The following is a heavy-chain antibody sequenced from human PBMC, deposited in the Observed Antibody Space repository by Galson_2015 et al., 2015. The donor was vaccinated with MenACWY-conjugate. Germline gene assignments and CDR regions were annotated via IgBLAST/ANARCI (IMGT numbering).Heavy chain of an antibody. V-gene: IGHV4-38-2*02. CDR2: IYHSGST. J-gene: IGHJ5*02. CDR1: GYSIRNGYY. CDR3: ARDCVRSSTSCYEVAP. Sequence: SETLSLTCSVSGYSIRNGYYWGWIRQPPGKGLEWIGSIYHSGSTYYNPSLKSRVTISVDTSKNQFSLKLSSVTAADTAVYYCARDCVRSSTSCYEVAPWGQGTLVTVSS. D-gene: IGHD2-2*01.